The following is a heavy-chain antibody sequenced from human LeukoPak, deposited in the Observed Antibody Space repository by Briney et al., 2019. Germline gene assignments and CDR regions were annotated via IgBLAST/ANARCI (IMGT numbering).Heavy chain of an antibody. D-gene: IGHD3-22*01. CDR3: ARGYFDSSGYSNPFDR. V-gene: IGHV4-4*08. CDR2: VHTGGST. Sequence: PSETLSLTCTVSGFSISTSYWSWMRQPPGKGLEWIGYVHTGGSTNYNPSLNSRVTISVDTSKNQFSLNLSSVTAADTAVYYCARGYFDSSGYSNPFDRWGQGTLVTVSS. J-gene: IGHJ4*02. CDR1: GFSISTSY.